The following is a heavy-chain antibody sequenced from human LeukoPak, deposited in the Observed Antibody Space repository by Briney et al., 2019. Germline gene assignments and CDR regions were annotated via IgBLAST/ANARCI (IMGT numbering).Heavy chain of an antibody. Sequence: PSETLSLTCTVSGGSISNYYWSWIRQPAGKGLEWIGRIYTSGSTNYNPSLKSRVTISVDTSKNQFSLKLTSVTAADTAVYYCARHFGDAYRRPFDFWGQGTLVTVSS. J-gene: IGHJ4*02. D-gene: IGHD5-24*01. CDR3: ARHFGDAYRRPFDF. CDR1: GGSISNYY. CDR2: IYTSGST. V-gene: IGHV4-4*07.